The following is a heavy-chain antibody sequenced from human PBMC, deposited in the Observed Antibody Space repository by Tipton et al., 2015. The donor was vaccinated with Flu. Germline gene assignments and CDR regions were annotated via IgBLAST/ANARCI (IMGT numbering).Heavy chain of an antibody. Sequence: TLSLTCPVSGGPISSYYWSWIRQPPGKGLEWIGYIYYSGSTNYNPSLKSRVTISVDTSKNQFSLKLSSVTAADTAVYYCARDRKEILTGSPRYYYGMDVWGQGTTVTVSS. CDR3: ARDRKEILTGSPRYYYGMDV. CDR1: GGPISSYY. J-gene: IGHJ6*02. V-gene: IGHV4-59*01. D-gene: IGHD3-9*01. CDR2: IYYSGST.